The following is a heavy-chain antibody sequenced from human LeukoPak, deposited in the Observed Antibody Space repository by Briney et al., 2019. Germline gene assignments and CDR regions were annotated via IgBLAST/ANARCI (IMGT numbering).Heavy chain of an antibody. CDR2: INRGSSTI. J-gene: IGHJ3*02. D-gene: IGHD4/OR15-4a*01. CDR3: ARECLMVEVYDAFDI. V-gene: IGHV3-48*02. Sequence: PGGSLRLSCVDSGFSFCSYGMIWGRQALGKGLEEVLYINRGSSTICYGDSVEGRVNISIDKAKNSLYLQMNSLRDEDTAVYYCARECLMVEVYDAFDIWGQGTMVTVSS. CDR1: GFSFCSYG.